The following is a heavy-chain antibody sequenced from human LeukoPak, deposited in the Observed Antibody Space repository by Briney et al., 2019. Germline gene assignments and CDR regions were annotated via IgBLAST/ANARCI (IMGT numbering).Heavy chain of an antibody. V-gene: IGHV4-34*01. CDR1: GFTFSSYS. Sequence: GSLRLSCAASGFTFSSYSMNWIRQPPGKGLEWIGEINHSGSTNYNPSLKSRVTISVDTSKNQFSLKLSSVTAADTAVYYCARGGDYYDSSGYYAIDYWGQGTLVTVSS. D-gene: IGHD3-22*01. J-gene: IGHJ4*02. CDR2: INHSGST. CDR3: ARGGDYYDSSGYYAIDY.